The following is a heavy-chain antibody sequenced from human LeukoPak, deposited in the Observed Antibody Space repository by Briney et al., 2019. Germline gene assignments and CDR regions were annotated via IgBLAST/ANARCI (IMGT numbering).Heavy chain of an antibody. D-gene: IGHD3-22*01. CDR3: ARVPLDYYDSSGYLSAGQRKDY. CDR2: IIPIFGTA. V-gene: IGHV1-69*13. Sequence: PSVKVSCMASAGTFSSYAISWVRQAPGHGLEWLRGIIPIFGTANYAQKFQGRVTITADESTSTAYMELSSLRSEDTAVYYCARVPLDYYDSSGYLSAGQRKDYWGQGTLVTVSS. CDR1: AGTFSSYA. J-gene: IGHJ4*02.